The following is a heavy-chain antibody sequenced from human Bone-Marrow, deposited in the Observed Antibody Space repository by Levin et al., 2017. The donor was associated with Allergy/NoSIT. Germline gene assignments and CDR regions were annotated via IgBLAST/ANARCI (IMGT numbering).Heavy chain of an antibody. D-gene: IGHD2-8*01. J-gene: IGHJ6*02. CDR1: GYTFTGYY. CDR3: ARDSCTNGPYGMDV. V-gene: IGHV1-2*02. Sequence: ASVKVSCKASGYTFTGYYMHWVRQAHGQGLEWMGWINPNSGGTNYAQKFQGRVTMTRDTSISTAYMELSRLRSDDTAVYYCARDSCTNGPYGMDVWGQGTTVTVSS. CDR2: INPNSGGT.